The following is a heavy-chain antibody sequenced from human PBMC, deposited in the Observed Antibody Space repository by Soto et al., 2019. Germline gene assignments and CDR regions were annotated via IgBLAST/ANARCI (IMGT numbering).Heavy chain of an antibody. V-gene: IGHV4-39*01. CDR2: VYHNGGA. D-gene: IGHD2-21*01. Sequence: LSLTCTVSGVSIHNSHSFWAWIRQPPGKGLQFIASVYHNGGAHYNSSLKSRVTISVDTANNQVSLRMRSLTAADTAFYYCGRVVEGATRHTDPDSWGQGILVTVSS. CDR3: GRVVEGATRHTDPDS. CDR1: GVSIHNSHSF. J-gene: IGHJ5*01.